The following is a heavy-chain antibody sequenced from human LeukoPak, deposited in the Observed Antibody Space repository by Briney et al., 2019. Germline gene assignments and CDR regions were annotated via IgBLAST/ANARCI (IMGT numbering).Heavy chain of an antibody. Sequence: GGSLRLSCAASGFTFSTYWMNWVRQAPGKGLEWVANIKQDGSEKYYVDSVKGRFTISRDNAKNSLYLQMNSLRAEDTAVYYCARDRGSYCSGGSCHFFDYWGQGTLVTVSS. CDR3: ARDRGSYCSGGSCHFFDY. D-gene: IGHD2-15*01. J-gene: IGHJ4*02. CDR2: IKQDGSEK. CDR1: GFTFSTYW. V-gene: IGHV3-7*01.